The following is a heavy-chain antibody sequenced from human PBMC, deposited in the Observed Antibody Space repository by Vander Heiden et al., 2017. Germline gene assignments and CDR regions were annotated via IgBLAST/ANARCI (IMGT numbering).Heavy chain of an antibody. CDR3: AKEWAGDPLW. Sequence: EVQLLESGGGLVQPGGSLRLSCAASGFTFSTYAMTWVRQAPGKGLQWVSSISGSGGTTYYADSVKGRFTISRDNSKNTLYVQMNSLRAEDTAMYYCAKEWAGDPLWWGQGTLVTVS. V-gene: IGHV3-23*01. CDR1: GFTFSTYA. CDR2: ISGSGGTT. D-gene: IGHD7-27*01. J-gene: IGHJ4*02.